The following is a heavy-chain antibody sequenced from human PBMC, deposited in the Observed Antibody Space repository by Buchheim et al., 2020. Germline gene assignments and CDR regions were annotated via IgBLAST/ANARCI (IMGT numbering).Heavy chain of an antibody. D-gene: IGHD3-9*01. V-gene: IGHV4-34*01. CDR2: INHSGST. J-gene: IGHJ6*02. Sequence: QVQLQQWGAGLLKPSETLSLTCAVYGGSFSGYYWSWIRQPPGKGLEWIGEINHSGSTNYNPSLKSRVTISVDTSKNQFSLKLSSVTAADTAVYYCARERNFDWLLMRYYYYGMDVWGQGTT. CDR3: ARERNFDWLLMRYYYYGMDV. CDR1: GGSFSGYY.